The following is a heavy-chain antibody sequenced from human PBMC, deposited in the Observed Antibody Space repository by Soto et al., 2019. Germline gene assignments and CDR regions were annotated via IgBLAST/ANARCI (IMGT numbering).Heavy chain of an antibody. V-gene: IGHV1-8*01. D-gene: IGHD3-3*01. CDR1: GYTFSSYD. CDR3: ARGILGKIFGVSLTKRYCMDV. Sequence: ASVKVSCKASGYTFSSYDINWVRQATGQGLEWMGWMNPNSGNTGYAQKFQGRVTMTRNTSISTAYMELSTLRSEDTAVYYCARGILGKIFGVSLTKRYCMDVWGKGTTVTVSS. CDR2: MNPNSGNT. J-gene: IGHJ6*03.